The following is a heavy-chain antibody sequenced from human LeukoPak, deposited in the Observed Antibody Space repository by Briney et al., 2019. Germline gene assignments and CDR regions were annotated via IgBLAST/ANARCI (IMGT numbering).Heavy chain of an antibody. CDR3: GMMVTAIHRYFDL. Sequence: PSETLSLTCTVSGYSISSGYYWGWIRQPRGKGLEWIGSIYYSGSTYYNPSLKSRVTISVDTSKNQFSLKLSSVTAADTAVYYCGMMVTAIHRYFDLWGRGTLVTVSS. D-gene: IGHD2-21*02. CDR1: GYSISSGYY. V-gene: IGHV4-38-2*02. CDR2: IYYSGST. J-gene: IGHJ2*01.